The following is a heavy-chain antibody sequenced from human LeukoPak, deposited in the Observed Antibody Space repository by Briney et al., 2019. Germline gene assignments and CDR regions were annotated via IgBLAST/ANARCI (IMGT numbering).Heavy chain of an antibody. J-gene: IGHJ3*02. D-gene: IGHD3-16*01. CDR2: MSRSGGST. Sequence: GGSLRLSCAASGFTFSSYAMSWVRQAPGKGLEWVSGMSRSGGSTYYADSVKSRFTISRDNSKNTLYLQMNTLRAEDTAVYYCAKDREYSYVYDAFDIWGQGTLVTVSS. CDR3: AKDREYSYVYDAFDI. CDR1: GFTFSSYA. V-gene: IGHV3-23*01.